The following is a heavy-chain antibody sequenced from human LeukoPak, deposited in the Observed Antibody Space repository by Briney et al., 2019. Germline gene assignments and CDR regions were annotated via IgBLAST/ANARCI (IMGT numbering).Heavy chain of an antibody. Sequence: SGGSLRLSCAASGFTFSAFWMSWVRQGPGKGLEWVASIKPDGSDSHHVDSVMGRFTISRDNAKNLLYLQMNSLSAEDTAVYYCARLFGGVTTLDYWGQGALVTVSS. D-gene: IGHD4-17*01. CDR1: GFTFSAFW. CDR2: IKPDGSDS. J-gene: IGHJ4*02. CDR3: ARLFGGVTTLDY. V-gene: IGHV3-7*01.